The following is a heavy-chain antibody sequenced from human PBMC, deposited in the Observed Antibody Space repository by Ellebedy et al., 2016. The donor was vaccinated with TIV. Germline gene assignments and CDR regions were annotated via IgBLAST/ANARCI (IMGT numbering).Heavy chain of an antibody. J-gene: IGHJ3*02. V-gene: IGHV3-23*01. Sequence: GESLKISYATSGFTFSSYAMNWVRQAPGKGLEWVSSISGSGGNTYYADSVKGRFTISRDNSKDTLYLQVNSRRAEDTAVYYCARDPVGVGPAFDIWGQGTMVTVSS. CDR2: ISGSGGNT. D-gene: IGHD4-23*01. CDR3: ARDPVGVGPAFDI. CDR1: GFTFSSYA.